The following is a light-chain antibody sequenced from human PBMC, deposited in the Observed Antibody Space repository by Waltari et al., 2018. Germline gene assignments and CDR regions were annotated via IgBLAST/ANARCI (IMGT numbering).Light chain of an antibody. J-gene: IGKJ3*01. CDR3: QQSDSIPPQFT. V-gene: IGKV1-39*01. CDR1: QSIDSY. CDR2: AAS. Sequence: DIQMAQSPSSLSASVGDRVTITCRASQSIDSYLNWYQQKPGKAPKLLLYAASTLQSGVPSRFSGSGSGTDFTLTISSLQPEDFATYYCQQSDSIPPQFTFGPGTKVDIK.